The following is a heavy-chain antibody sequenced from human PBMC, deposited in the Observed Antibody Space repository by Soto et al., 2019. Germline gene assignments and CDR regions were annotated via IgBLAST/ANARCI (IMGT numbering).Heavy chain of an antibody. CDR2: IPYDGSNK. V-gene: IGHV3-30-3*01. CDR1: GFTFSSYA. D-gene: IGHD4-17*01. CDR3: ARAHATVTTDLYFQH. Sequence: QVQLVESGGGVVQPGRSLRLSCAASGFTFSSYAMHWVRQAQAKGWEGVAVIPYDGSNKYYADSVKGRFTISRDNSKNTLYLQMNSLRAEDTAVYYCARAHATVTTDLYFQHWGQGTLVTVSS. J-gene: IGHJ1*01.